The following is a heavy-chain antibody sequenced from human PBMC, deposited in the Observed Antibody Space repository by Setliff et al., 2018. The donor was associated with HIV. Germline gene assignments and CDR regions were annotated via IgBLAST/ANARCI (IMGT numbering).Heavy chain of an antibody. J-gene: IGHJ4*02. CDR1: GFTFSSSS. Sequence: GGSLRLSCAASGFTFSSSSMNWVRQAPGKGLEWISTISESGSNTYFADSVKGRFTVSRDNSKNMLYLQLNSLRVEDTAVYYCTKNFFGGRWDWGQGTLVTVSS. D-gene: IGHD1-26*01. CDR2: ISESGSNT. CDR3: TKNFFGGRWD. V-gene: IGHV3-23*01.